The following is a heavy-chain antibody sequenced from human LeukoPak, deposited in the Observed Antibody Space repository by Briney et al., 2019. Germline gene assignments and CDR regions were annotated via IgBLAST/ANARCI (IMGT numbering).Heavy chain of an antibody. CDR1: GFTVNSYW. V-gene: IGHV3-7*01. CDR3: LPDWFDP. J-gene: IGHJ5*02. CDR2: INQDGSLK. Sequence: SGGSLRLSCAASGFTVNSYWMSWVRQAPGKGLEWVANINQDGSLKYYVDSVKGRFTISRDNAKNSLYLQMNSLRTEDTAVYYCLPDWFDPWGQGTLVTVSS.